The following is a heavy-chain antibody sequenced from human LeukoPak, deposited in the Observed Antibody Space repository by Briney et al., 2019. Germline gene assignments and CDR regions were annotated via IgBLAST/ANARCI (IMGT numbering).Heavy chain of an antibody. CDR1: GFTFSSYA. V-gene: IGHV3-23*01. Sequence: GGSLRLSCAASGFTFSSYAMSWVRQAPGKGLEWVSAISASGGTTYYADSVKGRFTITRDNSKNTLYLQMNSLRAEDTAVYYCAKNSGTMVRGVIIRVYYFDYWGQGTLVTVSS. D-gene: IGHD3-10*01. J-gene: IGHJ4*02. CDR2: ISASGGTT. CDR3: AKNSGTMVRGVIIRVYYFDY.